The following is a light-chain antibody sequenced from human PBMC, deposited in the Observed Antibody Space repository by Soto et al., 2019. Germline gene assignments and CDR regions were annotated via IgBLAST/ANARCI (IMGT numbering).Light chain of an antibody. CDR1: RSNIGAGYD. CDR3: QSYDTSLSAWV. Sequence: QSVLTQSPSVSGAPGQRVTISCTGSRSNIGAGYDVHWYQQLPGTAPKLLIYANTHRPSGVPDRFSGSKSGTSASLAITGLQAEDEADYSCQSYDTSLSAWVFGGGTKLTVL. CDR2: ANT. J-gene: IGLJ3*02. V-gene: IGLV1-40*01.